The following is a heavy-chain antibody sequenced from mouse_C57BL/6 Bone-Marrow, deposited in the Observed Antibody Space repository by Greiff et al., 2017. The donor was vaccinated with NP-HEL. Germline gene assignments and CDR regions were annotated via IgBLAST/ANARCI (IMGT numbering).Heavy chain of an antibody. CDR2: IYPRSGNT. J-gene: IGHJ2*01. Sequence: QVQLQQSGAELARPGASVKLSCKASGYTFTSYGISWVKQRTGQGLEWIGEIYPRSGNTYYTETFKGKATLTADKSSSTAYMELRSLTSEDSAVYFCASGGSSYFDYWGQGTTLTVSS. V-gene: IGHV1-81*01. CDR3: ASGGSSYFDY. CDR1: GYTFTSYG. D-gene: IGHD1-1*01.